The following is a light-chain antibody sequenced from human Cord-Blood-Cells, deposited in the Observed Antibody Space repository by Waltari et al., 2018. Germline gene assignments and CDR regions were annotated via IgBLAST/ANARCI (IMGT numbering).Light chain of an antibody. Sequence: SYELTHPPSVSVSPGQAASITCSGGKLGDKYACWYQQNPGQSPVLVIYQDSKRPAGIPERFSGSNSGNTATLTISGTQAMDEADYYCQAWDSSTVVFGGGTKLTVL. J-gene: IGLJ2*01. CDR2: QDS. CDR3: QAWDSSTVV. CDR1: KLGDKY. V-gene: IGLV3-1*01.